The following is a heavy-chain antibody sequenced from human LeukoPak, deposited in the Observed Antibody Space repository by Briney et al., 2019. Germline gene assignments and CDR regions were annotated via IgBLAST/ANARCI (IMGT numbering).Heavy chain of an antibody. CDR2: IYHTGTT. D-gene: IGHD4-23*01. CDR3: AAWGVDYGGNFDYSDY. CDR1: RGSIMTTHW. V-gene: IGHV4-4*02. Sequence: PSETLSLTCTLSRGSIMTTHWWSWVRQPPGKGLEWIGEIYHTGTTNYSPSLKSRLPISVDQSRTQFSLRLSSVTAADTATYYCAAWGVDYGGNFDYSDYWGQGILVTVSS. J-gene: IGHJ4*02.